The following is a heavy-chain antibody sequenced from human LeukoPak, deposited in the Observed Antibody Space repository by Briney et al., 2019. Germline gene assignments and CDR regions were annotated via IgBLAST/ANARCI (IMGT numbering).Heavy chain of an antibody. CDR3: AKLCSGGSCYWNY. V-gene: IGHV3-23*01. Sequence: GASLRLSCVAAGFTFSSYAMSWVRQAPGKGLEWVSHISASGRTTDYADSVKGRFTISRDNSKNTVYLQMNSLRAEDTAVYYCAKLCSGGSCYWNYWGQGTLVTVSS. D-gene: IGHD2-15*01. J-gene: IGHJ4*02. CDR2: ISASGRTT. CDR1: GFTFSSYA.